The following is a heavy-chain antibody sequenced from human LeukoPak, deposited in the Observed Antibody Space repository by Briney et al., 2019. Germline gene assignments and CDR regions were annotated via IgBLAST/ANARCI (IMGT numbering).Heavy chain of an antibody. J-gene: IGHJ4*02. Sequence: ASVKVSCKASGYTFTGDFLHWVRQAPGQGLEWMGWINPNNGATNYAQKFQGRVTMTRDTSISTVYMQLNSLRSDDAAVYSCARDPCSGTSCFDYWGQGTLVTVSS. CDR3: ARDPCSGTSCFDY. D-gene: IGHD2-2*01. CDR2: INPNNGAT. V-gene: IGHV1-2*02. CDR1: GYTFTGDF.